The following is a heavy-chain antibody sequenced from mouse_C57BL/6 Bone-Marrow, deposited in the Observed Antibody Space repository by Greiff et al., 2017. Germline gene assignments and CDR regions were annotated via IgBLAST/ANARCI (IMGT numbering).Heavy chain of an antibody. CDR3: ARSVSRRAWFAY. Sequence: QVQLQQPGAELVKPGASVKLSCKASGYTFTSYWIPWVKQRPGQGLEWIGDIYPTSGHTKYNEKFKDKAIVTADTSSSTAYMQLSSLTYEDSAVFYCARSVSRRAWFAYWGQGTPVTVS. CDR1: GYTFTSYW. CDR2: IYPTSGHT. J-gene: IGHJ3*01. V-gene: IGHV1-55*01.